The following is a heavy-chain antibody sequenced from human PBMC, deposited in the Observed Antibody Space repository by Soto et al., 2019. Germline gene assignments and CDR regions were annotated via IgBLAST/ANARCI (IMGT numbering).Heavy chain of an antibody. V-gene: IGHV1-69*01. J-gene: IGHJ6*02. D-gene: IGHD6-6*01. CDR2: IIPICGTA. Sequence: GGEGMGGIIPICGTANYAQKFQGRVTITADDSTSTAYMELSSLRSEDTAVYYCAIDPVAARVLGVYYYGMDVWGQGTTVTGSS. CDR3: AIDPVAARVLGVYYYGMDV.